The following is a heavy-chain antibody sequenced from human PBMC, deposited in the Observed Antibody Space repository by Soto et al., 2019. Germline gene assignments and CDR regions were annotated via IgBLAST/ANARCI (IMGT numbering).Heavy chain of an antibody. Sequence: QVQLVESGGRVVQPGRSLRLSCEASGFTFSSYGMHWVRQAPGKGLEWVAVIWFDGSNKYYADSVKGRFTISRDNSKNTMYLQMDSPRAEDTAAYYCARDHDLWSNMYYYYMDVWGKGTTVTVSS. D-gene: IGHD3-3*01. V-gene: IGHV3-33*01. CDR1: GFTFSSYG. CDR3: ARDHDLWSNMYYYYMDV. J-gene: IGHJ6*03. CDR2: IWFDGSNK.